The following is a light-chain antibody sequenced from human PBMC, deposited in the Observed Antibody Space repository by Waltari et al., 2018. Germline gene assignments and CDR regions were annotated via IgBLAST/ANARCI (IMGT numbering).Light chain of an antibody. Sequence: QSALTQPPSASGAPGQRVPIPCSRRTPNIGGNYVSWSQQLPGAAPKLLIYRNDQRPSGVPDRFSGSKSGTSASLTISGLRSEDEADYFCAAWDDSLSGPVFGGGTKLAVL. CDR2: RND. V-gene: IGLV1-47*01. CDR1: TPNIGGNY. J-gene: IGLJ2*01. CDR3: AAWDDSLSGPV.